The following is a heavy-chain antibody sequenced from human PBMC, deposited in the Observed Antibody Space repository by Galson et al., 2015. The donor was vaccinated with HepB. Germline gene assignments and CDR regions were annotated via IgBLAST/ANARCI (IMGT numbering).Heavy chain of an antibody. J-gene: IGHJ6*03. V-gene: IGHV1-69*13. CDR3: ARIFSSIAARQRYYYMDV. CDR1: GGTFSSYA. D-gene: IGHD6-6*01. CDR2: IIPIFGTA. Sequence: SVKVSCKASGGTFSSYAISWVRQAPGQGLEWMGGIIPIFGTANYAQKFQGRVTITADESTSTAYTELSSLRSEDTAVYYCARIFSSIAARQRYYYMDVWGKGTTVTVSS.